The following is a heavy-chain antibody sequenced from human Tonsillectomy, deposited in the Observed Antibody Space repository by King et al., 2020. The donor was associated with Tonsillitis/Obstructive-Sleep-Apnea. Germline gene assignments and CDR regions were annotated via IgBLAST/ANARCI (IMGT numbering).Heavy chain of an antibody. Sequence: VQLVESGGGLVQPGGSLRLSCAASGFTFSRYWMDWVRQAPGKGLVWVSRINSDGNTTTYADSVKGRFTISRDNAKNTLYLQMNSLRAEDTAVYYCARGRGGNFDYWGQGTLVTVSS. D-gene: IGHD3-16*01. V-gene: IGHV3-74*01. CDR1: GFTFSRYW. CDR3: ARGRGGNFDY. J-gene: IGHJ4*02. CDR2: INSDGNTT.